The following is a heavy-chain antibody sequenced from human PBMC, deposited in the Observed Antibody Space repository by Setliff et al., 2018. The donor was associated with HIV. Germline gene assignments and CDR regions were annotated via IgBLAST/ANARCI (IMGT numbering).Heavy chain of an antibody. Sequence: GESLKISCAASGFTFRSFAMSWVRQSPGKGLEWVSGLSGSGGSTYYADSVKGRFTISRDNSKDTLYLQMKSLRVEDTAVYYCAKGGQLMEHDYWGQGTLVTVSS. CDR2: LSGSGGST. D-gene: IGHD3-16*01. J-gene: IGHJ4*02. CDR3: AKGGQLMEHDY. V-gene: IGHV3-23*01. CDR1: GFTFRSFA.